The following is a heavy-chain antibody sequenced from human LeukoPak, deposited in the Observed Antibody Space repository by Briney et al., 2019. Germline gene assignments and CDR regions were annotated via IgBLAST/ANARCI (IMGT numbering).Heavy chain of an antibody. CDR2: INPSGGST. CDR1: GYTFTSYY. D-gene: IGHD2-2*01. J-gene: IGHJ5*02. V-gene: IGHV1-46*01. Sequence: GASVKVSCKASGYTFTSYYMHWVRQAPGQGLEWMGIINPSGGSTSYAQKFQGRVTMTRDMSTSTVYMELSSLRSEDTAVYYCARGFVVPAVRNWFDPWGQGTLVTVSS. CDR3: ARGFVVPAVRNWFDP.